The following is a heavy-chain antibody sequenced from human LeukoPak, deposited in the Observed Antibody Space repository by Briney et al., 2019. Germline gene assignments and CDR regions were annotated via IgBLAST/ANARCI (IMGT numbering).Heavy chain of an antibody. CDR2: INPNSGGT. V-gene: IGHV1-2*02. D-gene: IGHD6-19*01. J-gene: IGHJ4*02. CDR3: ARDLAEGWLVGLDY. Sequence: ASVKVSCKASGYAFTGYYMHWVRQAPGQGLEWMGWINPNSGGTNYAQKFQGRVTMTRDTSISTVYMELSRLRSDDTAVYYCARDLAEGWLVGLDYWGQGTLVTVSS. CDR1: GYAFTGYY.